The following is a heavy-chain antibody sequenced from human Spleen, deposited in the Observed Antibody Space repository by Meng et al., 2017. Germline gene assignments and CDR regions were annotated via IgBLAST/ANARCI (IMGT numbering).Heavy chain of an antibody. CDR1: GGSISGYY. D-gene: IGHD1-7*01. CDR2: IHNRGST. V-gene: IGHV4-59*08. J-gene: IGHJ4*02. Sequence: QVQLQESGPGLVKPSGTLSLTCTASGGSISGYYWSWIRQPPGKELEWIGYIHNRGSTNYKPSLKSRVTISVDTSKNQFSLKLSSVTAADTAIYYCARHPQFGTTMIEYWGQGTLVTVSS. CDR3: ARHPQFGTTMIEY.